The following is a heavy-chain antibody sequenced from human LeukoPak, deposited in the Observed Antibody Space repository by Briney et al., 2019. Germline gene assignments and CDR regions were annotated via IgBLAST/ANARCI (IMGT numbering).Heavy chain of an antibody. V-gene: IGHV4-4*07. CDR2: IYTSGST. CDR3: ARATMIVGWFDP. Sequence: SSETLSLTCTVSGGSISSYYWSWIRQPAGKGLEWIGRIYTSGSTSYNPSLKSRVTISVDKSKNQFSLKLSSVTAADTAVYYCARATMIVGWFDPWGQGTLVTVSS. CDR1: GGSISSYY. D-gene: IGHD3-22*01. J-gene: IGHJ5*02.